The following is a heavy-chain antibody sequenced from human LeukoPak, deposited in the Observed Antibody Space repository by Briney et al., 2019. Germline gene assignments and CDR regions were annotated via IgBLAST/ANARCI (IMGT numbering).Heavy chain of an antibody. Sequence: GGSLRLSCAASGFTFSSYAMSWVRQAPGKGLEWVSAISGSGGSTYYADSVKGRFTISRDNSKNTLYLQMNSLRAEDTGVYYCAKDKMDSSSSGEGIFDYWGQGTLVTVSS. V-gene: IGHV3-23*01. CDR1: GFTFSSYA. J-gene: IGHJ4*02. CDR3: AKDKMDSSSSGEGIFDY. CDR2: ISGSGGST. D-gene: IGHD6-6*01.